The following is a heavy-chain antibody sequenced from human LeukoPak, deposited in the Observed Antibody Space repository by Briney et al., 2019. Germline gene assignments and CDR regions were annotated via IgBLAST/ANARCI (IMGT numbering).Heavy chain of an antibody. V-gene: IGHV4-34*01. CDR1: GGSFSGYY. D-gene: IGHD1-26*01. CDR2: INHSGST. Sequence: SETLSLTCAVYGGSFSGYYWSWIRQPPGKGLEWIGEINHSGSTNYNPSLKSRVTISVDTSKNQFSLKLSSVTAEDTAVYYCARVYDAVGATKGPFDYWGQGTLVTVSS. CDR3: ARVYDAVGATKGPFDY. J-gene: IGHJ4*02.